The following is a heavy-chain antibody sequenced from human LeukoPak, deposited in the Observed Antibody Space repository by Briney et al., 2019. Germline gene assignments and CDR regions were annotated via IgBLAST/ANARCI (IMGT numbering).Heavy chain of an antibody. CDR3: ARKGVARYSGYDGGFDY. CDR2: IYPGDSDT. CDR1: GYSFTSYW. Sequence: KDGESLKISCKGSGYSFTSYWIGWVRPMPGKGLEWMGIIYPGDSDTRYSPSFQGQVTISADKSISTAYLQWSSLKASDTAMYYCARKGVARYSGYDGGFDYWGQGTLVTVSS. V-gene: IGHV5-51*01. J-gene: IGHJ4*02. D-gene: IGHD5-12*01.